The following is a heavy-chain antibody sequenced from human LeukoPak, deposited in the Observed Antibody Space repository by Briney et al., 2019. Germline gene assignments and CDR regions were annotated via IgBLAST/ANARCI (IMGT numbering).Heavy chain of an antibody. CDR2: IKQDGSEK. Sequence: GGALELSWGASGFPFKSYGMHWVRQAPGKGLGGVGNIKQDGSEKYYVDSVKGRFTISRDNAKNSLYLQMNSLRAEDTAVYYCARDRNGYSYGYSDYWGQGTLVTVSS. V-gene: IGHV3-7*01. D-gene: IGHD5-18*01. CDR1: GFPFKSYG. CDR3: ARDRNGYSYGYSDY. J-gene: IGHJ4*02.